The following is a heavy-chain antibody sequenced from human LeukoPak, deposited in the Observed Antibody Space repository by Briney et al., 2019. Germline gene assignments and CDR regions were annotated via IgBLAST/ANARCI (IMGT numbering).Heavy chain of an antibody. D-gene: IGHD5-18*01. CDR1: GFTFSSYS. J-gene: IGHJ3*02. Sequence: GGSLRLSCEASGFTFSSYSMNWVRQAPGKGLEWVSIIYSGGSTYYADSVKGRFTISRDNSKNTVYLQMNSLRAEDTAVYYCARDLSRGYTYGLGSEAFDIWGQGIMVTVSS. V-gene: IGHV3-66*01. CDR2: IYSGGST. CDR3: ARDLSRGYTYGLGSEAFDI.